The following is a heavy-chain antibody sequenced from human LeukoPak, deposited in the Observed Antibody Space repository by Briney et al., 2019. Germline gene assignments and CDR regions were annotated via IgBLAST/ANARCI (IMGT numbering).Heavy chain of an antibody. CDR1: GFTLSSYW. Sequence: GGSLRLSCAASGFTLSSYWMHWVGQAPGKGLVWVSRINSDGSSTSYADSVKGRFTISRDNAKNTLYLQMNSLRAEDTAVYYCARERRGAEAFDIWGQGTMVTVSS. D-gene: IGHD3-10*01. CDR3: ARERRGAEAFDI. CDR2: INSDGSST. J-gene: IGHJ3*02. V-gene: IGHV3-74*01.